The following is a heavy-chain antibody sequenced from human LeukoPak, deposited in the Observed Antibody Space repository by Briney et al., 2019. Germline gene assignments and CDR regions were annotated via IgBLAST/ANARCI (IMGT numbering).Heavy chain of an antibody. CDR1: GGSISSYY. V-gene: IGHV4-59*01. CDR2: IYYSGST. D-gene: IGHD1-14*01. Sequence: PSQTLSLTCTVSGGSISSYYWSWIRQPPGKGLEWIGYIYYSGSTNYNPSLKSRVTISVDTFKNQFSLKLSSVTAADTAVYYCARTGVYYYYYMDVWGKGTTVTISS. CDR3: ARTGVYYYYYMDV. J-gene: IGHJ6*03.